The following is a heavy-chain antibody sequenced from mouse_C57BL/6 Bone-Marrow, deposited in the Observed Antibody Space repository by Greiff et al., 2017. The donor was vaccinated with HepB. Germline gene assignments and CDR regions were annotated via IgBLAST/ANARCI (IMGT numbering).Heavy chain of an antibody. CDR3: ARHEEGYYGSDYAMDY. Sequence: VKVVESGAELVKPGASVKLSCKASGYTFTEYTIHWVKQRSGQGLEWIGWFYPGSGSIKYNEKFKDKATLTADKSSSTVYMELSRLTSEDSAVYFCARHEEGYYGSDYAMDYWGQGTSVTVSS. CDR1: GYTFTEYT. V-gene: IGHV1-62-2*01. D-gene: IGHD1-1*01. CDR2: FYPGSGSI. J-gene: IGHJ4*01.